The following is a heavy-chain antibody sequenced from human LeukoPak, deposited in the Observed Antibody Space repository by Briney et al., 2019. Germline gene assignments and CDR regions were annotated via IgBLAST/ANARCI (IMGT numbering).Heavy chain of an antibody. CDR1: GGSISSYY. D-gene: IGHD6-13*01. CDR3: ARGGDEVAASATFDY. Sequence: SETLSLTCTVSGGSISSYYWSWIRQPPGKGLEWIGYIYYSGSTNYNPSLKSRVTISVDTSKNQFSLKLSSVTAADTAVYYCARGGDEVAASATFDYWGQGILVTVSS. CDR2: IYYSGST. J-gene: IGHJ4*02. V-gene: IGHV4-59*12.